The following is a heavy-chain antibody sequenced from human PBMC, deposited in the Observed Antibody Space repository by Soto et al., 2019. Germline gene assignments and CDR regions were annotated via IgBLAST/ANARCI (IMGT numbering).Heavy chain of an antibody. D-gene: IGHD2-15*01. V-gene: IGHV1-18*01. J-gene: IGHJ5*02. CDR2: ISAYNGNT. CDR3: ARDEGCSGGSCYGWFDP. CDR1: GYTFTSYG. Sequence: ASVKVSCKASGYTFTSYGISWVRQAPGQGLKWMEWISAYNGNTNYAQKLQGRVTMTTDTPTSTAYMELRSLRSDDTAVYYCARDEGCSGGSCYGWFDPWGQGTLVTVSS.